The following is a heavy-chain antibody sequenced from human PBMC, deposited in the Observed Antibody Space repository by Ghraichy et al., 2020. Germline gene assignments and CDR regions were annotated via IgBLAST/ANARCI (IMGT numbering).Heavy chain of an antibody. Sequence: SETLSLTCTVSGGSISSSSYYWGWIRQPPGKGLEWIGSIYYSGSTYYNPSLKSRVTISVDTSKNQFSLKLSSVTAADTAVYYCARVAARSRALSRGPRVFDYWGQGTLVTVSS. CDR1: GGSISSSSYY. CDR2: IYYSGST. V-gene: IGHV4-39*07. D-gene: IGHD6-6*01. CDR3: ARVAARSRALSRGPRVFDY. J-gene: IGHJ4*02.